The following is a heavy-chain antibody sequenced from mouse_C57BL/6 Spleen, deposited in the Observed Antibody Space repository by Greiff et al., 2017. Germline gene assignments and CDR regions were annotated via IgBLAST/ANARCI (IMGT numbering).Heavy chain of an antibody. CDR1: GFSLTSYG. J-gene: IGHJ4*01. D-gene: IGHD2-1*01. V-gene: IGHV2-2*01. CDR2: IWSGGST. Sequence: QVQLQQSGPGLVQPSQSLSITCTVSGFSLTSYGVHWVRQSPGKGLEWLGVIWSGGSTDYNAAFISRLSISKDNSKSQVVFKMNSLQADDTAIYYCARNRLLYSTMDYWGQGPSVTVSS. CDR3: ARNRLLYSTMDY.